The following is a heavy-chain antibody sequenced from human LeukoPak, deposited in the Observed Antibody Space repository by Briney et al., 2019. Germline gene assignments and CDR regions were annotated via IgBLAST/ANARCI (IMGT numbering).Heavy chain of an antibody. D-gene: IGHD3-9*01. CDR2: ISGSGGTT. Sequence: PGGSLRLSCAASGFTFNNYAMTWVRQAPGKGLEWVSAISGSGGTTLYADSVKGGFTISRDNSKNTPYLQMNSLRAEDTAVYYCAKVRYVGYYFDTWGQGTLVTVSS. CDR3: AKVRYVGYYFDT. V-gene: IGHV3-23*01. CDR1: GFTFNNYA. J-gene: IGHJ4*02.